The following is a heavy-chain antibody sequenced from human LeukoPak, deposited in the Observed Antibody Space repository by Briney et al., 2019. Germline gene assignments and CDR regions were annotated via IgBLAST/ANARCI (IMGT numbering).Heavy chain of an antibody. Sequence: SETLSPTCAVYGGSFSGYYWSWIRQPPEKGLEWIGEINHSGSTNNNPSLKSRVTISVDTSKNQFSLRLTSVTAADTALYYCTSSMSTDSGPCFDRWGQGTLVTVSS. CDR2: INHSGST. J-gene: IGHJ5*02. D-gene: IGHD4-17*01. CDR3: TSSMSTDSGPCFDR. V-gene: IGHV4-34*01. CDR1: GGSFSGYY.